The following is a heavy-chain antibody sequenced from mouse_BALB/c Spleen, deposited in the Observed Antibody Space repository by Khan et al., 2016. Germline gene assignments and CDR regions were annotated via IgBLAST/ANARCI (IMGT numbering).Heavy chain of an antibody. J-gene: IGHJ4*01. Sequence: EVQLQESGPGLVKPSQSLSLTCTVTGYSITSDYAWNWIRQFPGNKLEWMGYISYSGTTSYNPSLNSRISITRDTSKNQFFLQLNSVTTEDTATYDCARRIYYYGSSYYYAMDYWGQGTSVTVSS. CDR3: ARRIYYYGSSYYYAMDY. D-gene: IGHD1-1*01. V-gene: IGHV3-2*02. CDR2: ISYSGTT. CDR1: GYSITSDYA.